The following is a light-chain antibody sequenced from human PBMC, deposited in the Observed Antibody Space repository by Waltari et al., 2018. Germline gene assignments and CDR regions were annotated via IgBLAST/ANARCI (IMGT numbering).Light chain of an antibody. CDR1: TSDVGSYDL. V-gene: IGLV2-23*02. CDR3: CSYAGRGTYV. J-gene: IGLJ1*01. Sequence: QSALTQPASVSGTPGQSITIPCSGTTSDVGSYDLVSWSQQHPGEAPKLLICEVFKRPPDTSSRFSRAKSGSTASLTTSGLQPEDEADYYCCSYAGRGTYVFGSGTKVTVL. CDR2: EVF.